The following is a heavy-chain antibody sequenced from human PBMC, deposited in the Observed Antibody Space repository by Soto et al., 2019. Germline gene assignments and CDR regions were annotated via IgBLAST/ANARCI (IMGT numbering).Heavy chain of an antibody. J-gene: IGHJ6*03. D-gene: IGHD3-10*01. CDR2: INHSGST. Sequence: SETLSLTCAVYGGSFSGYYWSWIRQPTGKGLEWIGEINHSGSTNYNPSLKSRVTISVDTSKNQFSLKLSSVTAADTAVYYCARTGSMGHYYYYMDVWGKGTTVTVSS. V-gene: IGHV4-34*01. CDR3: ARTGSMGHYYYYMDV. CDR1: GGSFSGYY.